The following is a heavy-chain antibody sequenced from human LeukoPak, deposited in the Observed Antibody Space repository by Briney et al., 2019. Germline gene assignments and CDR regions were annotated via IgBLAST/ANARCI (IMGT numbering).Heavy chain of an antibody. CDR3: ARESPGGY. J-gene: IGHJ4*02. CDR2: ISASGNTI. CDR1: GXTFNSYE. V-gene: IGHV3-48*03. Sequence: GGSLRLSCATSGXTFNSYEMNWFRQAPGKGLEWVSYISASGNTIYYADSVKGRFTISRDNAKDSLYLQMNSVRVEDTAVYYCARESPGGYWGQGTLVTVSS. D-gene: IGHD3-10*01.